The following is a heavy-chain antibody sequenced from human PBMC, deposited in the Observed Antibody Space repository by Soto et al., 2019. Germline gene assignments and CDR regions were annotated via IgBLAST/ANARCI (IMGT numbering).Heavy chain of an antibody. Sequence: PGESLKLSCKGSGSSFTSYWIGWVSQMAGEGLGWMGSIYPGDSDTTYSPSSQAQVTISADKSIRTAYLQGSSLKDSYTAMYYCGVVVAAPYYYYGMDVCGHGTTVTVAS. D-gene: IGHD2-15*01. CDR3: GVVVAAPYYYYGMDV. CDR1: GSSFTSYW. V-gene: IGHV5-51*01. J-gene: IGHJ6*02. CDR2: IYPGDSDT.